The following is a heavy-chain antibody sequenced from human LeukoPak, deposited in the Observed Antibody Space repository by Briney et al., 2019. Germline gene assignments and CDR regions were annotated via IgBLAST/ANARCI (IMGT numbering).Heavy chain of an antibody. J-gene: IGHJ6*02. V-gene: IGHV3-74*01. Sequence: GGSLRLSCAASGVPFSASWMHWVRQAPGKGLAWVSHISSDGSVIVYADSVKGRFTISRDNTKNTLHLQMNSLRVDDTAVYYCAVDRWYTMNTWGQGTTVTVSS. D-gene: IGHD6-13*01. CDR2: ISSDGSVI. CDR1: GVPFSASW. CDR3: AVDRWYTMNT.